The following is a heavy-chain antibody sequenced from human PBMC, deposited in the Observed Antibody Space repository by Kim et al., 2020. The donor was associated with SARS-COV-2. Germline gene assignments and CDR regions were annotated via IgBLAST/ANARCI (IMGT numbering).Heavy chain of an antibody. J-gene: IGHJ4*02. CDR2: INHSGST. D-gene: IGHD2-15*01. CDR3: ARDGGLRGYCSGGSCWPARRLDY. Sequence: SETLSLTCAVYGGSFSGYYWSWIRQPPGKGLEWIGEINHSGSTNYNPSLKSRVTISVDTSKNQFSLKLSSVTAADTAVYYCARDGGLRGYCSGGSCWPARRLDYWGQGTLVTVSS. CDR1: GGSFSGYY. V-gene: IGHV4-34*01.